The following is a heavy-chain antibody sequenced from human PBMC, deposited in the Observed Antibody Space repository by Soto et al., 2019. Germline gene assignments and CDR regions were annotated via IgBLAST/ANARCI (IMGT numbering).Heavy chain of an antibody. Sequence: TAVKVSCMDSGYTFSNKDISWVRQATGQGLEWMGWMNPGSGDTGYAQKFQGRVTMTRDISIATAYMELNSLTSGDTAIYYCARMESFGSLNWFDPWGQGTLVTVSS. CDR1: GYTFSNKD. D-gene: IGHD5-18*01. CDR3: ARMESFGSLNWFDP. J-gene: IGHJ5*02. CDR2: MNPGSGDT. V-gene: IGHV1-8*02.